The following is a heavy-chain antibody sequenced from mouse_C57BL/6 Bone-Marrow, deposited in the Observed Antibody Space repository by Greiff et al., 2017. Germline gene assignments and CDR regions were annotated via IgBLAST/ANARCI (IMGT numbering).Heavy chain of an antibody. CDR3: ARYYGSSYGYAMDY. CDR1: GYAFSSSW. D-gene: IGHD1-1*01. J-gene: IGHJ4*01. V-gene: IGHV1-82*01. CDR2: IYPGDGDT. Sequence: VQLQQSGPELVKPGASVKISCKASGYAFSSSWMNWVQQRPGKGLEWIGRIYPGDGDTNYNGKFKGKATLTADKSSSTAYMQLSSLTSEDSAVYFCARYYGSSYGYAMDYWGQGTSVTVSS.